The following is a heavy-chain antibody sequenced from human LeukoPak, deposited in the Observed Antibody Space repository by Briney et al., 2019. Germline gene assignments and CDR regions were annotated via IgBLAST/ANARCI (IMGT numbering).Heavy chain of an antibody. D-gene: IGHD1-26*01. Sequence: SETLSLTCSVSGGSIRSYYWSWIRRPVGKGLESIGRIYSSGTTNYNPSLKSRVSMSVDMSKNQFSLRLNSVTAADTAVYYCARDGYTASYYSLDYWGQGILVTVSS. CDR3: ARDGYTASYYSLDY. J-gene: IGHJ4*02. V-gene: IGHV4-4*07. CDR1: GGSIRSYY. CDR2: IYSSGTT.